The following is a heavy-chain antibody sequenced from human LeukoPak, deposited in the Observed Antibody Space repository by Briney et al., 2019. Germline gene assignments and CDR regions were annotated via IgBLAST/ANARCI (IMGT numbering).Heavy chain of an antibody. CDR3: ARQQLSQLYYFDY. CDR2: IYYSGST. CDR1: GGSISSYC. D-gene: IGHD6-13*01. J-gene: IGHJ4*02. Sequence: SETLSLTCTVSGGSISSYCRSWIRQPPGKGLEWIGYIYYSGSTNYNPSLKSRVTISVDTSKNQFSLKLSSVTAADTAVYYCARQQLSQLYYFDYWGQGTLVTVSS. V-gene: IGHV4-59*01.